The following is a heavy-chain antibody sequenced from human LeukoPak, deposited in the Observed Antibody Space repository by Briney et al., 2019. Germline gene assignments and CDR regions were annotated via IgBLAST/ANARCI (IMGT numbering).Heavy chain of an antibody. D-gene: IGHD2-2*02. CDR1: GGSISSYY. CDR3: ARGYCSSTSCYMGDY. Sequence: SETLSLTCTVSGGSISSYYWSWIRQPAGKGLEWIGRIYTSGSTNYNPSLKSRVTMSVDTSKNQFSLKLSSVTAADTAVYYCARGYCSSTSCYMGDYWGQGTLVTVSS. V-gene: IGHV4-4*07. CDR2: IYTSGST. J-gene: IGHJ4*02.